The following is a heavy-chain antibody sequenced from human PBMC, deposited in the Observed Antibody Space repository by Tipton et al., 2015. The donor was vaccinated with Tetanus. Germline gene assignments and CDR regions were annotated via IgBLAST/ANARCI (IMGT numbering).Heavy chain of an antibody. CDR3: ARDGSGSDFDY. J-gene: IGHJ4*02. CDR2: ISYDGGIE. CDR1: GLTFGRYG. V-gene: IGHV3-33*08. D-gene: IGHD6-19*01. Sequence: SLRLSCVASGLTFGRYGMHWVRQAPGKGLEWVAFISYDGGIEKYADSVKGRFTISRDTSQNHLFLQMNSLRAEDTARYYCARDGSGSDFDYWGQGTLVTVSS.